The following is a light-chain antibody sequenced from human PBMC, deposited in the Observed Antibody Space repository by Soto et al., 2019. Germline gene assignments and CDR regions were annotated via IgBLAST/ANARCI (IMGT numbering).Light chain of an antibody. J-gene: IGKJ5*01. Sequence: DIQMTQSPSSLSASVGDGVTITCRASQSISSYLNWYQQKPGKAPKIMSFAASSLQSGVPSRFSGSGSGTDFTLTVSSLKPEDFATYYCQQSYTSRITFGLGTRLEI. CDR3: QQSYTSRIT. CDR1: QSISSY. CDR2: AAS. V-gene: IGKV1-39*01.